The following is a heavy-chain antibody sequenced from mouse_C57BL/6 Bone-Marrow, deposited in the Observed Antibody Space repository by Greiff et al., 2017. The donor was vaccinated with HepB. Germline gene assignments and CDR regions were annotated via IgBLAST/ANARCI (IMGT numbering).Heavy chain of an antibody. CDR1: GYTFTSYW. CDR2: IDPSDSYT. CDR3: AREGGTAQATSWFAY. Sequence: VKLQESGAELVMPGASVKLSCKASGYTFTSYWMHWVKQRPGQGLEWIGEIDPSDSYTNYNQKFKGKSTLTVDKSSSTAYMQLSSLTSEDSAVYYCAREGGTAQATSWFAYWGQGTLVTVSA. J-gene: IGHJ3*01. V-gene: IGHV1-69*01. D-gene: IGHD3-2*02.